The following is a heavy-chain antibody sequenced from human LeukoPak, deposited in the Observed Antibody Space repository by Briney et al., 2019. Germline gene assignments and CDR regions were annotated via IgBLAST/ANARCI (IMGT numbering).Heavy chain of an antibody. Sequence: KPSETLSLTCIVSGGSISSISSNNYHWGWIRQPPGKGLEWIGYIYYSGSTNYNPSLKSRVTISVDTSKNQFSLKLSSVTAADTAVYYCAREDSGPKGAYYYGMDVWGQGTTVTVSS. CDR2: IYYSGST. D-gene: IGHD1-26*01. V-gene: IGHV4-61*01. CDR3: AREDSGPKGAYYYGMDV. J-gene: IGHJ6*02. CDR1: GGSISSISSNNYH.